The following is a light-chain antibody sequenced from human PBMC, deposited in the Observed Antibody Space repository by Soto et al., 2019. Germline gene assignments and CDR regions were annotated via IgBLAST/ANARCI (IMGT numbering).Light chain of an antibody. CDR1: QGIRTS. V-gene: IGKV3-11*01. CDR2: DAS. J-gene: IGKJ5*01. Sequence: EVVLTQSPATLSLSPGERATLSCRASQGIRTSLAWYQQKPGQAPRLVIFDASNRANGVPARFGGSGSGTDFTLTINRLEPEDFAVYYCQQRNVWPPITFGQGTRLEIK. CDR3: QQRNVWPPIT.